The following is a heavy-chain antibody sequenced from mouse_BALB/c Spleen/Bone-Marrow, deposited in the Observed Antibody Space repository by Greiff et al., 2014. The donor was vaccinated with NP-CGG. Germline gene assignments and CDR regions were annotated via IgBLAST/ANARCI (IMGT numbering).Heavy chain of an antibody. CDR2: ISDGGGYT. J-gene: IGHJ4*01. D-gene: IGHD2-10*02. Sequence: EVKLMESGGGLMKPGGSLKLSCAASGFTFSDYYMYWVRQTPEKRLEWVATISDGGGYTYYPDSVWGRFPISRDNAKNNLYLQMSSLKSEDTAMYYCARSGERYGAMDYWGQGTSVTVFS. CDR3: ARSGERYGAMDY. V-gene: IGHV5-4*02. CDR1: GFTFSDYY.